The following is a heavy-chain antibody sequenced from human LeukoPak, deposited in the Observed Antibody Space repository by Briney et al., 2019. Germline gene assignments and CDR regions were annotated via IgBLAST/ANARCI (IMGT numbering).Heavy chain of an antibody. D-gene: IGHD3-10*01. CDR1: GGSFSGYY. V-gene: IGHV4-34*01. J-gene: IGHJ5*02. Sequence: SETLSLTCAVYGGSFSGYYWSWIRQPPGKGLEWIGEINHSGSTNYNPSLKSRVTISVDTSKNQFSPKLSSVTAADTAVYYCARSEYGSGSYYKRYNWFDPWGQGTLVTVSS. CDR2: INHSGST. CDR3: ARSEYGSGSYYKRYNWFDP.